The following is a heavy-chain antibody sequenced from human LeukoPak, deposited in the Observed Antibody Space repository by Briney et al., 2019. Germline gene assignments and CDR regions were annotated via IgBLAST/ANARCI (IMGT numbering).Heavy chain of an antibody. CDR2: IYYSGST. Sequence: PSETLSLTCTVSGGSITSYYWSWIRQPPGKGLEWIGYIYYSGSTNYNPSLKSRVTISVDTSKNQFSLKLSSVTAADTAVYYCARARDSSSWRRSITFDYWGQGTLVTVSS. CDR1: GGSITSYY. J-gene: IGHJ4*02. V-gene: IGHV4-59*01. CDR3: ARARDSSSWRRSITFDY. D-gene: IGHD6-13*01.